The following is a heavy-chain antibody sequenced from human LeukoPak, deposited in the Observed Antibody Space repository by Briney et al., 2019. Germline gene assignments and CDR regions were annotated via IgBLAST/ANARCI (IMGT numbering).Heavy chain of an antibody. Sequence: GASVKVSCKASGYTFPKYGINWVRQAPGQGLEWMGWISPYNGNTKYAQIFQGRVTMTTDTSTSTAYMELRSLRSDDTAVYYCARKVAGIDYWGQGTLVTVSS. CDR3: ARKVAGIDY. J-gene: IGHJ4*02. D-gene: IGHD6-19*01. CDR2: ISPYNGNT. V-gene: IGHV1-18*01. CDR1: GYTFPKYG.